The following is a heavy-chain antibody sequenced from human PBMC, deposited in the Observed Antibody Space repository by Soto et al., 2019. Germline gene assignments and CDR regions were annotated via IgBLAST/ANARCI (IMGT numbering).Heavy chain of an antibody. D-gene: IGHD6-19*01. CDR2: IDWDDDE. CDR3: ARTSYSSGWWFDS. V-gene: IGHV2-70*18. J-gene: IGHJ5*01. Sequence: SWVRQPPGKALEWLALIDWDDDESYSTSLKTRLTISKDTSKNQVVLTMTNMDPEDTATYYCARTSYSSGWWFDSWGQGTLVTVSS.